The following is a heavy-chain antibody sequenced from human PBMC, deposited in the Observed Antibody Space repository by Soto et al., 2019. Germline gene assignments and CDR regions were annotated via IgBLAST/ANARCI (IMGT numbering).Heavy chain of an antibody. CDR3: ASLRGYSYGPFDY. CDR1: GGSFSGYY. Sequence: SETLSLTCAVYGGSFSGYYWSWIRQPPGKGLEWIGEINHSGSTNYNPSLKSRVTISVDTSKNQFSLKLSSVTAADTAVYYCASLRGYSYGPFDYWGQGTLVTVSS. D-gene: IGHD5-18*01. J-gene: IGHJ4*02. CDR2: INHSGST. V-gene: IGHV4-34*01.